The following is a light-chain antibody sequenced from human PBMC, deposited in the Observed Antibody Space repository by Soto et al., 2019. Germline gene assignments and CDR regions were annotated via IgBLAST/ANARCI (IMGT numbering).Light chain of an antibody. CDR1: SSDVGGYNY. V-gene: IGLV2-14*01. Sequence: QSVLTQPASVSGSPGQSITISCTGTSSDVGGYNYVSWYQQHPGKAPKLMIYDVINRPSGVSNRFSGSKSGNTASLTISGLQAEDEADYYCCSYAGSSTFVVFGGGTKLTVL. J-gene: IGLJ2*01. CDR2: DVI. CDR3: CSYAGSSTFVV.